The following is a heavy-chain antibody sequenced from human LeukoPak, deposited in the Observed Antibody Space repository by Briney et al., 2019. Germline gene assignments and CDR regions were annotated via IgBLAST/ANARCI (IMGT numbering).Heavy chain of an antibody. CDR2: INPNSGRT. D-gene: IGHD3-10*01. V-gene: IGHV1-2*02. Sequence: ASVKVSCKASGYTFTGYYMNWVRQAPGQGLEWMGWINPNSGRTNYAHNFQGRVTLTRDPSISTAYMELSSLRSEDTAVYYCATVNYYGSGSYSHKYYFDYWGQGTLVTVSS. CDR1: GYTFTGYY. J-gene: IGHJ4*02. CDR3: ATVNYYGSGSYSHKYYFDY.